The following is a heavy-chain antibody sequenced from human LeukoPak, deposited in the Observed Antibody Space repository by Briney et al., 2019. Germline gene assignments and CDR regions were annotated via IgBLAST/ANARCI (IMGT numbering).Heavy chain of an antibody. CDR1: GYTLTELS. J-gene: IGHJ3*02. V-gene: IGHV1-24*01. Sequence: ASVKVSCKVSGYTLTELSMHWVRQAPGKGLEWMGGFDPEDGETIYAQKFQGSVTMTEDTSTDTAYMELSSLRSEDTAVYYCATVISSSWYYLHRVFDIWGQGTMVTVSS. CDR3: ATVISSSWYYLHRVFDI. CDR2: FDPEDGET. D-gene: IGHD6-13*01.